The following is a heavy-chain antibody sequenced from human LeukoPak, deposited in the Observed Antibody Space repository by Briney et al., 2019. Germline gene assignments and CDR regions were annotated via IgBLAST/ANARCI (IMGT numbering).Heavy chain of an antibody. D-gene: IGHD3-16*02. CDR3: GYTNNFYH. V-gene: IGHV3-7*01. J-gene: IGHJ4*02. CDR2: VKHDGSEE. Sequence: GGSLRLSCVASGLSISGQWMKWVRQAPGQGLEWVANVKHDGSEEYYVDSVKGRFTISRDDGRNSVSLQMNSVRAEDTAVYYCGYTNNFYHWGQGTLVVVSS. CDR1: GLSISGQW.